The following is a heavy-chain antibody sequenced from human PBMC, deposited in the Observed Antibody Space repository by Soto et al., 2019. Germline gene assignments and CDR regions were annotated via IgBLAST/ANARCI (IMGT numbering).Heavy chain of an antibody. CDR1: GFTFSSFF. Sequence: PXGSLRLSCTASGFTFSSFFMTWVRQAPGKGPEWVSGIDTSGGVTKYADSVKGRFTISRDNSKNTLYLQMNSLRAEDTALYYCARTSAAGKYYYGMDVWGQGTTVTVSS. D-gene: IGHD6-13*01. V-gene: IGHV3-23*01. J-gene: IGHJ6*02. CDR2: IDTSGGVT. CDR3: ARTSAAGKYYYGMDV.